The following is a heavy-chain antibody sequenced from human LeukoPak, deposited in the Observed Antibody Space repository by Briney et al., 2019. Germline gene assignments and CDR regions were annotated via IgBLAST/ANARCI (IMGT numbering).Heavy chain of an antibody. CDR1: GGSISSGGYS. J-gene: IGHJ4*02. D-gene: IGHD2-2*01. CDR2: IYHSGST. CDR3: ARGSPVVPAAFFDY. V-gene: IGHV4-30-2*01. Sequence: PSETLSLTFAVSGGSISSGGYSWSWSRQPPGKGLAWSGYIYHSGSTYYNPSLKSRVTISVDRSKNQFSLKLSSVTAADTAVYYCARGSPVVPAAFFDYWGQGTLVTVSS.